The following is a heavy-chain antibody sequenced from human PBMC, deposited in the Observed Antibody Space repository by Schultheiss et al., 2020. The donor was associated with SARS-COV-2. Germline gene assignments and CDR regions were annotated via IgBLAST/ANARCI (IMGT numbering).Heavy chain of an antibody. CDR2: ISYDGSNK. D-gene: IGHD5-12*01. CDR1: GFTFSSYA. J-gene: IGHJ5*02. Sequence: GGSLRLSCAASGFTFSSYAMHWVRQAPGKGLEWVAVISYDGSNKYYADSVKGRFTISRDNSKNTLYLQMSSLRAEDTAVYYCVKGIVATIGNWFDPWGQGTLVTVSS. CDR3: VKGIVATIGNWFDP. V-gene: IGHV3-30*14.